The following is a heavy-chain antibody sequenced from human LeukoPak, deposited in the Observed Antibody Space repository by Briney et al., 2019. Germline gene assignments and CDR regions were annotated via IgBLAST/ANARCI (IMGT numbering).Heavy chain of an antibody. CDR1: GFTFSSYA. J-gene: IGHJ4*02. CDR3: ARDGGSAIPFDY. Sequence: GGSLRHSCAASGFTFSSYAMSWVRQAPGKGLEWVSAISGSGGSTYYADSVKGRFTISRDNSKNTLYLQMNSLRAEDTAVYYCARDGGSAIPFDYWGQGTLVTVSS. V-gene: IGHV3-23*01. CDR2: ISGSGGST.